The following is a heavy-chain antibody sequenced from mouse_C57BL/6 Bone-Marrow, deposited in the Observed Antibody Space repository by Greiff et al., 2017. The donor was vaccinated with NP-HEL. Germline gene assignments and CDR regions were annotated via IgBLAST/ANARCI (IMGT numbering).Heavy chain of an antibody. CDR1: GFTFSSYT. CDR2: ISGGGGNT. D-gene: IGHD1-1*01. V-gene: IGHV5-9*01. CDR3: ARGIITTVVAPFAY. Sequence: EVQRVESGGGLVKPGGSLKLSCAASGFTFSSYTMSWVRQTPEKRLEWVATISGGGGNTYYPDSVKGRFTISRDNAKNTLYLQMSSLRSEDTALYYCARGIITTVVAPFAYWGQGTLVTVSA. J-gene: IGHJ3*01.